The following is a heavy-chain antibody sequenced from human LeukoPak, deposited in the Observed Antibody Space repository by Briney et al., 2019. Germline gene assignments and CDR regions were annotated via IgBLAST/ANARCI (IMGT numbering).Heavy chain of an antibody. Sequence: GGSLRLSCAASGFTFSSYGMHWVRQAPGKGLEWVAVIWYDGSNKYYADSVKGRFTISRDNSKNTLYLQMNSLRAEDTAVYYCVRVPDEVSPYAFDIWGQGTMVTVSS. CDR2: IWYDGSNK. CDR1: GFTFSSYG. V-gene: IGHV3-33*01. D-gene: IGHD2-2*01. CDR3: VRVPDEVSPYAFDI. J-gene: IGHJ3*02.